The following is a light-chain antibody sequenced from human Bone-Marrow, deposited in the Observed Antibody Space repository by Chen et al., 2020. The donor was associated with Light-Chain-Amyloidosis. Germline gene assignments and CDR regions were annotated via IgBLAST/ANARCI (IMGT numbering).Light chain of an antibody. J-gene: IGLJ2*01. CDR2: GNS. CDR3: QSYDTSLSGSV. Sequence: QSVLTQPPSVSGAPGQRVTLSCTGSSANIGAGYDVHWYRQLPGTAPKLLISGNSNRPSWVPDRFSGSRSGTSASLALSGLQAEDEADYYCQSYDTSLSGSVFGGGTKLTVL. V-gene: IGLV1-40*01. CDR1: SANIGAGYD.